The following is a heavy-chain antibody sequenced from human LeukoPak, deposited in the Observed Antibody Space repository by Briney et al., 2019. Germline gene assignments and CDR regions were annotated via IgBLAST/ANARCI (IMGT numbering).Heavy chain of an antibody. D-gene: IGHD4/OR15-4a*01. CDR2: IYDDGRT. CDR3: ARLWCANSAFDH. CDR1: GLTVSRDY. J-gene: IGHJ4*02. Sequence: PGRSLRLSCAASGLTVSRDYMTWVRQAPGKGLEWVSVIYDDGRTFYAGSVKGRFTISRDDPKNTLYLQMNSLRAEDTAVYYCARLWCANSAFDHWGQGTLVTVSS. V-gene: IGHV3-53*01.